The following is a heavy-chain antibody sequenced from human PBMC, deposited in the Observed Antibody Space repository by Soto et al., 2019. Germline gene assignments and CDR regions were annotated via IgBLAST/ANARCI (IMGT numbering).Heavy chain of an antibody. J-gene: IGHJ4*02. Sequence: QVQLQESGPGLVKPSETLSLTCSVSAGSLSNDYWTWIRQSPGLGLEWIGEIYHTGSTKYNPSLKRRVAISVDMSKNPFSLTLSSVTPADTAVYYCARGGRGSGLYFLYYFDLWGQGTLITVSS. CDR2: IYHTGST. CDR3: ARGGRGSGLYFLYYFDL. CDR1: AGSLSNDY. V-gene: IGHV4-59*01. D-gene: IGHD6-19*01.